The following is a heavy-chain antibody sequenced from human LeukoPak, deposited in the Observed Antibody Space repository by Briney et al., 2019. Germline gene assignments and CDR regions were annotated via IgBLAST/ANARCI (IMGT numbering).Heavy chain of an antibody. CDR2: IYYSGST. CDR3: ARAGGKGSTDY. J-gene: IGHJ4*02. V-gene: IGHV4-59*01. CDR1: GGSISSYY. Sequence: SETLSLTCTVSGGSISSYYWSWIRQPPGKGLEWIGYIYYSGSTNYNPSLKSRVTISVDTSKNQFSLKLSSVTAADTAVYYCARAGGKGSTDYWGQGTLVTVSS. D-gene: IGHD3-10*01.